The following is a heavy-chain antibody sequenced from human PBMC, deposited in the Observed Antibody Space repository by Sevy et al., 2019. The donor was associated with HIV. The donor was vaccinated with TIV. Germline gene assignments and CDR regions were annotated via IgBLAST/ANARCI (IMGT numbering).Heavy chain of an antibody. J-gene: IGHJ4*02. CDR1: GYTFTSYD. D-gene: IGHD6-13*01. V-gene: IGHV1-8*03. CDR2: MNPNSGNT. Sequence: ASVKVSCKASGYTFTSYDINWVRQATGQGLEWMGWMNPNSGNTGFAQKFQGRVTITRNTSISTAYMELGSLRSSDTAVYYCARGLYSSSSSSPVDYWGQGNLVTVSS. CDR3: ARGLYSSSSSSPVDY.